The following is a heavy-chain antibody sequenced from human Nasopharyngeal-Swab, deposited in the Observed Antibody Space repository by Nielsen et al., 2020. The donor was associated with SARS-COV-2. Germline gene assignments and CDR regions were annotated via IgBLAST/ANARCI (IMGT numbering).Heavy chain of an antibody. V-gene: IGHV3-53*01. J-gene: IGHJ4*02. CDR1: GLTVSSNY. CDR3: AREKRDYYDSSDAFDY. Sequence: GESLKISCAVSGLTVSSNYMSWVRQAPGKGLEWVSVIYSDGRTYYTDSVKGRFTISRDTSKNTLYLQMNSLRAEDAAVYYCAREKRDYYDSSDAFDYWGQGTLVTVSS. D-gene: IGHD3-22*01. CDR2: IYSDGRT.